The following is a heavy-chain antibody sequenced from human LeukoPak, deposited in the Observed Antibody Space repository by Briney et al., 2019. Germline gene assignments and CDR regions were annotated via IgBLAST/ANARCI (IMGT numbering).Heavy chain of an antibody. CDR2: INSDGSST. V-gene: IGHV3-74*01. CDR1: GFTFSSYW. J-gene: IGHJ4*02. Sequence: GGSLRLSCAASGFTFSSYWMHWVRQAPGKGLVWVSRINSDGSSTSYADSVKGRFTISRDNAENTLYLQMNSLRAEDTAVYYCARDRYDILTGPTVDCWGQGTLVTVSS. D-gene: IGHD3-9*01. CDR3: ARDRYDILTGPTVDC.